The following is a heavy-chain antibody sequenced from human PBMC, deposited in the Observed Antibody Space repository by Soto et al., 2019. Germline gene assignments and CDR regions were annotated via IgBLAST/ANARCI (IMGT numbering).Heavy chain of an antibody. Sequence: QVQLVESGGGVVQPGRSLRLSCAASGFTFSSYAMHWVRQAPGKGLEWVAVISYDGSNKYYADSVKGRFTISRYNSKNTLYLQLNSRRAEDTAVYYCARDQNVYYASSGYRAPDPWGQGTLV. CDR1: GFTFSSYA. V-gene: IGHV3-30*14. J-gene: IGHJ5*02. D-gene: IGHD3-22*01. CDR3: ARDQNVYYASSGYRAPDP. CDR2: ISYDGSNK.